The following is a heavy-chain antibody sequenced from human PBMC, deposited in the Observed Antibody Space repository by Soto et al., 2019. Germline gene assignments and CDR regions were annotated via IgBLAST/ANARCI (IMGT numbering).Heavy chain of an antibody. CDR1: GLTFSSYA. V-gene: IGHV3-23*01. CDR2: VSGSGVST. D-gene: IGHD1-20*01. CDR3: AKGPTRCCYITYYVVS. Sequence: LRLSCAASGLTFSSYAMNWVRQAPGKGLEWVSTVSGSGVSTYYADSVKGRFTISRDNSKNTLYLQMASLGAEDTAVYYCAKGPTRCCYITYYVVSWGQETLLTISS. J-gene: IGHJ4*02.